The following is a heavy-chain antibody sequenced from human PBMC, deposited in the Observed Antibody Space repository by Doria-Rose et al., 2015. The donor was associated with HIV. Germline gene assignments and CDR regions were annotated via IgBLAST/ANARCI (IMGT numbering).Heavy chain of an antibody. V-gene: IGHV4-61*02. J-gene: IGHJ4*02. D-gene: IGHD3-22*01. CDR1: GGSISSGSYY. Sequence: QVQLQESGPGLVKPSQTLSLTCTVSGGSISSGSYYWSWIRQPAGKGLEWIGRIYTSGSTNYNPSLKSRVTISVDTSTNPFSLKLSSVAAADTAVYYCARDPYYYDSSGPLWGQGTLVTVSS. CDR2: IYTSGST. CDR3: ARDPYYYDSSGPL.